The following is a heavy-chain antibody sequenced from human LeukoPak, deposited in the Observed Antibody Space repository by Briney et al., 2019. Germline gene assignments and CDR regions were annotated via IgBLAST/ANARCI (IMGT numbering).Heavy chain of an antibody. CDR1: GYSISSGYY. CDR2: IDHSGST. V-gene: IGHV4-38-2*01. D-gene: IGHD3-16*01. Sequence: SETLSLTCAVSGYSISSGYYWGWIRQPPGKGLEWTGSIDHSGSTYYNPSLKSRVTISVDTSKNQFSLKLSSVTAADTAVYYCARQGRGYGGTFDYWGQGTLVTVSS. CDR3: ARQGRGYGGTFDY. J-gene: IGHJ4*02.